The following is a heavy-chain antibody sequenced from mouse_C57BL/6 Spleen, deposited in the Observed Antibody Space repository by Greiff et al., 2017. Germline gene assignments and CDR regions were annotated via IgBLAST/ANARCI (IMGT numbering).Heavy chain of an antibody. Sequence: QVQLQQSGAELAKPGASVKLSCKASGYTFTSYWMHWVKQRPGQGLEWIGYINPSSGYTKYNQKFKDKAPLTADKSSSTAYMQLSSLTYEDSAVYYCARSGGGPVWFAYWGQGTLVTVSA. CDR3: ARSGGGPVWFAY. D-gene: IGHD1-1*02. CDR1: GYTFTSYW. CDR2: INPSSGYT. V-gene: IGHV1-7*01. J-gene: IGHJ3*01.